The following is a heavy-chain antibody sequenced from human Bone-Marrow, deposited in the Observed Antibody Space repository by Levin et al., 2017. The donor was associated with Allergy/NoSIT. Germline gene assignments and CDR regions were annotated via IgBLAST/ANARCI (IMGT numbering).Heavy chain of an antibody. CDR2: IRDKANTYAT. Sequence: GGSLRLSCAASGFTFSGSAVHWVRQASGKGLEWVGRIRDKANTYATEYAASVKGRFSISRDDSKNTAYLQMNSLKTEDTAVYYCARVYGDYRDAFDLWGQGTMVIVSS. J-gene: IGHJ3*01. CDR3: ARVYGDYRDAFDL. V-gene: IGHV3-73*01. D-gene: IGHD4-17*01. CDR1: GFTFSGSA.